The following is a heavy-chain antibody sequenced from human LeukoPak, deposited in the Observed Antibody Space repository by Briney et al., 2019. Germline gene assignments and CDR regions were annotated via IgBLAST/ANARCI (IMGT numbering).Heavy chain of an antibody. D-gene: IGHD2-15*01. Sequence: GGSLRLSCAASGFTFTSYAMFWVRQPPGKGLEYVASISSHGGNTYYATSIKDRSTISRDDSKKTVFLEMGSLRAEDMAVYYCAREYCAGGSCSSDYFYYHMDVWGKGTTVTVSS. CDR2: ISSHGGNT. J-gene: IGHJ6*03. V-gene: IGHV3-64*01. CDR3: AREYCAGGSCSSDYFYYHMDV. CDR1: GFTFTSYA.